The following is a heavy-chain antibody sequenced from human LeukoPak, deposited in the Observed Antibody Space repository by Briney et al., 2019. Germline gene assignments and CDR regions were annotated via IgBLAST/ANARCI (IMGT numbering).Heavy chain of an antibody. CDR1: GFAVSSNY. D-gene: IGHD7-27*01. CDR3: TRNWGSDNWFDP. V-gene: IGHV3-53*01. Sequence: GGSLRLSCAASGFAVSSNYMTWVRQAPGKGLEWVSVIYSGGSTYYADSVKGRFTISRDNSKNTLYLQMNSLRAEDTAVYYCTRNWGSDNWFDPWGQGTLVTVSS. CDR2: IYSGGST. J-gene: IGHJ5*02.